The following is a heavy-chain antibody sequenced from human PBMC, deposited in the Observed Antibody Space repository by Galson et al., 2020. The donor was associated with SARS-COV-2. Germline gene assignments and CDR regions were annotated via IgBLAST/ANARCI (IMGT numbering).Heavy chain of an antibody. D-gene: IGHD4-17*01. CDR1: GFTFSSYG. Sequence: TGGSLRLSCAASGFTFSSYGMHWVRQAPGKGLEWVAVISHDGSNKHYADSEKGRFIISRDNSKNTLYLQMNSLRAEDTALYYYAKDRYGGKSTRPYYYYGMDVWGQGTTVTASS. CDR2: ISHDGSNK. V-gene: IGHV3-30*18. J-gene: IGHJ6*02. CDR3: AKDRYGGKSTRPYYYYGMDV.